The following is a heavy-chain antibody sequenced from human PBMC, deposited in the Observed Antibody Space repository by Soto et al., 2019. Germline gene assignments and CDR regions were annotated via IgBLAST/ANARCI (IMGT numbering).Heavy chain of an antibody. CDR2: TRNRANSYTT. J-gene: IGHJ4*02. D-gene: IGHD2-2*01. CDR3: AWASSSNLYLDC. Sequence: EVQLVDSGGGLVQPGGSLRLSCAASGFTFSDHYMDWVRQAPGKGLEWVGRTRNRANSYTTEYAASVKGRFTISRDDAKNLLYLQINSLRTDDTAVYFCAWASSSNLYLDCWGQGALVTVS. V-gene: IGHV3-72*01. CDR1: GFTFSDHY.